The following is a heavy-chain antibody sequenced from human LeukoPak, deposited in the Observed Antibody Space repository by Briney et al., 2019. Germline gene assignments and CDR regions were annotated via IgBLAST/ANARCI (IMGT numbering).Heavy chain of an antibody. J-gene: IGHJ4*02. CDR2: ISAYNGNT. CDR1: GYTFTSYG. D-gene: IGHD3-22*01. Sequence: VASVKVSFKASGYTFTSYGISWVRQAPGQGLEWMGWISAYNGNTNYAQKLQGRVTMTTDTSTSTAYMELRSLRSDDTAAYYCARSYWSYYDSSGYYNFDYWGQGTLVTVSS. CDR3: ARSYWSYYDSSGYYNFDY. V-gene: IGHV1-18*01.